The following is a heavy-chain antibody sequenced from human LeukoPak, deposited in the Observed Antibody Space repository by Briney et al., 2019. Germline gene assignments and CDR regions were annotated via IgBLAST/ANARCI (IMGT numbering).Heavy chain of an antibody. Sequence: ASVKVSCKASGYTFTGYYMHWVRQAPGQGLEWMGWINPNSGGTNYVQKFQGRVTMTRDTSISTAYMELSRLRSDDTAVYYCAREEDTAMSLDYWGQGTLVTVSS. J-gene: IGHJ4*02. V-gene: IGHV1-2*02. CDR2: INPNSGGT. D-gene: IGHD5-18*01. CDR3: AREEDTAMSLDY. CDR1: GYTFTGYY.